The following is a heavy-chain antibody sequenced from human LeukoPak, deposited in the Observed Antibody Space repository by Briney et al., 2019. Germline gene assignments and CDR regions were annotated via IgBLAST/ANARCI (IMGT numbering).Heavy chain of an antibody. D-gene: IGHD3-10*01. V-gene: IGHV3-33*08. CDR1: GFTFSRYW. J-gene: IGHJ4*02. Sequence: GGSLRLSCAASGFTFSRYWMSWVRQAPGKGLEWVAAIWYDGSNKYHADSVKGRFTISRDNSKNTLYLQMNSLRAEDTAIYFCSREGRDRCSDFWGQGTLVTVSS. CDR3: SREGRDRCSDF. CDR2: IWYDGSNK.